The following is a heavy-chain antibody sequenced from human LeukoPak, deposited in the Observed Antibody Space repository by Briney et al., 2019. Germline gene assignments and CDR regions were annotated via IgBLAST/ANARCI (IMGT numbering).Heavy chain of an antibody. CDR3: AKDTSLSHGADY. D-gene: IGHD3-10*01. V-gene: IGHV3-23*01. J-gene: IGHJ4*02. CDR2: ISGSGGST. CDR1: GFTFRSYA. Sequence: GGSLRLSCAASGFTFRSYAMSWVRQAPGKGLEWVSAISGSGGSTYYADSVKGRFTISRDNSKNTLYLQMNSLRAEDTAVYYCAKDTSLSHGADYWGQGTLVTVSS.